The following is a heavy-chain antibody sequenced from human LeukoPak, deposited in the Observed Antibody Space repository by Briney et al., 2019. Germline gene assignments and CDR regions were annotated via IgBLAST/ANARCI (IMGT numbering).Heavy chain of an antibody. V-gene: IGHV3-48*03. J-gene: IGHJ5*02. Sequence: GGSLRLSCAASGFTFSSYEMNWVRQAPGKGLEWVSYISSSGSTIYYADSVKGRFTISRDNAKNSLYLQMNSLRAEDTAVYYCARGGSYDYVWGSYRKNWFDPWGQGTLVTLSS. CDR3: ARGGSYDYVWGSYRKNWFDP. CDR1: GFTFSSYE. D-gene: IGHD3-16*02. CDR2: ISSSGSTI.